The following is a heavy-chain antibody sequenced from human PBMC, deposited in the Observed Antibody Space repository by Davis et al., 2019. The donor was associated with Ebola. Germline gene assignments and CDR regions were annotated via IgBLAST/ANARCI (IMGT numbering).Heavy chain of an antibody. V-gene: IGHV5-51*01. CDR3: ERVKRTTWIAFDI. CDR2: IYPDDSDT. J-gene: IGHJ3*02. CDR1: SYSFTSYW. Sequence: CNGASYSFTSYWIGWLRHLPGKGVLWMGIIYPDDSDTRYSPSFQGQVTTSAGKSITTAYVQWSSLKASDTAMYYCERVKRTTWIAFDIWGQGTMLTVSS. D-gene: IGHD4-11*01.